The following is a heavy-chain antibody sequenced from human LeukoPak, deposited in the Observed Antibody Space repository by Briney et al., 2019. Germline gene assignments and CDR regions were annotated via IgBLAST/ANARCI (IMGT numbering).Heavy chain of an antibody. CDR2: ISSTGSTI. Sequence: GGSLRLSCAPSGFTFSSYQMNWVRQAPGKGLEWVSYISSTGSTIQYADSVEGRFTISRDNAKNSLYLQMNSLRAEDTAVYYCAGGYCSGGTCYSARYWGQGTLVTVSS. V-gene: IGHV3-48*03. J-gene: IGHJ4*02. CDR1: GFTFSSYQ. CDR3: AGGYCSGGTCYSARY. D-gene: IGHD2-15*01.